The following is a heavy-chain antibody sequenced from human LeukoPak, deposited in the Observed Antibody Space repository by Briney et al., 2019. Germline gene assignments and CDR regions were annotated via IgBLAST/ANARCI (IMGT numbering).Heavy chain of an antibody. J-gene: IGHJ6*02. V-gene: IGHV3-23*01. CDR3: ARDVAIAVAGLYYYYGMDV. CDR2: ISGSGGST. D-gene: IGHD6-19*01. CDR1: GFTFSSYA. Sequence: GGSLRLSCAASGFTFSSYAMSWVRQAPGKGLEWVSAISGSGGSTYYADSVKGRFTISRDNSKNTLYLQMNSLRAEDTAVYYCARDVAIAVAGLYYYYGMDVWGQGTTVTLSS.